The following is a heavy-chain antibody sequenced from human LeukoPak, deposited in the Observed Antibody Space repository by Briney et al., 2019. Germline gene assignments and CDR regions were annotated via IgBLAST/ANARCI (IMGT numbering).Heavy chain of an antibody. Sequence: SETLSLTCTVSGSSISGVYYCGWIRQPPGMGLEWIGSIYHSGSTNYNPSFKSRVTISADTSKSQFSLKLSSVTAANTAIYYCVTGATVTTLYYFDYWGQGTLVTVSS. V-gene: IGHV4-38-2*02. CDR1: GSSISGVYY. CDR2: IYHSGST. D-gene: IGHD4-17*01. J-gene: IGHJ4*02. CDR3: VTGATVTTLYYFDY.